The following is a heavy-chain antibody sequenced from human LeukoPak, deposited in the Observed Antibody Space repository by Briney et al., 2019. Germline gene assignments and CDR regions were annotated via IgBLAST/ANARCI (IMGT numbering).Heavy chain of an antibody. CDR2: IIPIFGTA. J-gene: IGHJ5*02. V-gene: IGHV1-69*13. CDR1: GYTLTGYY. CDR3: ARVTRPLLSDGGFDP. Sequence: SVKVSYKASGYTLTGYYIHWVRQAPGQGLEWMGGIIPIFGTANYAQKFQGRVTITADESTSTAYMELSSLRSEDTAVYYCARVTRPLLSDGGFDPWGQGTLVTVSS. D-gene: IGHD2-15*01.